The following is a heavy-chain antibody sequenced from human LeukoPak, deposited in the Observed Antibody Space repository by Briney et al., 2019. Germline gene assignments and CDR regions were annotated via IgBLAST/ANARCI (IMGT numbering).Heavy chain of an antibody. Sequence: GGSLRLSCAASGFTFSSYAMHWVRQAPGKGLEWVAVISYDGSNKYYADSVKGRFTISRDNSKDTMYLQMSSLRAEDTAVYYCAKDATVSGNYYGLDVWGQGTKVTVSS. CDR2: ISYDGSNK. V-gene: IGHV3-30-3*01. D-gene: IGHD6-19*01. J-gene: IGHJ6*02. CDR1: GFTFSSYA. CDR3: AKDATVSGNYYGLDV.